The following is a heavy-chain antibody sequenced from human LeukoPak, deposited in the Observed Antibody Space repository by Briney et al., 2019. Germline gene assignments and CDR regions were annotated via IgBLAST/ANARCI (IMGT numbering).Heavy chain of an antibody. V-gene: IGHV1-2*02. CDR1: GYTFTGYY. CDR3: ARVSFVGVGAPPYFDY. J-gene: IGHJ4*02. D-gene: IGHD1-26*01. Sequence: GASVKVSCKASGYTFTGYYMHWVRQAPGQGLEWMGWINPNSGGTNYAQKFQGRVTMTRDTSISTAYMELSRLRSDDTAVYYCARVSFVGVGAPPYFDYWGQGTLVTVSS. CDR2: INPNSGGT.